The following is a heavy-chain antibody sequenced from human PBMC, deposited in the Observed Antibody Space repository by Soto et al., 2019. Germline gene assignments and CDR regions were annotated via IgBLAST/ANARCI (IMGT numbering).Heavy chain of an antibody. J-gene: IGHJ6*03. Sequence: GESLKISCKGSGYSFTSYWIGWVRQMPGKGLEWMGIIYPGDSDTRYSPSFQGQVTISADKSISTAYLQWSSLKASDTAMYYFARQGEIKTAHYTYYYYYMDVWGKGTTVTVSS. CDR1: GYSFTSYW. V-gene: IGHV5-51*01. CDR2: IYPGDSDT. CDR3: ARQGEIKTAHYTYYYYYMDV. D-gene: IGHD3-10*01.